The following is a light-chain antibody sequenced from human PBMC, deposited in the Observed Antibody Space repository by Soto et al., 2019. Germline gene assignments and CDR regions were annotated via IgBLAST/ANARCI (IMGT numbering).Light chain of an antibody. CDR3: QQYGSSPR. Sequence: EVVMTQSPATLSVSPGERATLSCRASQSVSRNLAWYQQKPGQAPRLLIYGASSRATGIPDRFSGSGSGTDFTLTISRLEPEDFAVYYCQQYGSSPRFGQGTRLEIK. J-gene: IGKJ5*01. CDR2: GAS. V-gene: IGKV3-20*01. CDR1: QSVSRN.